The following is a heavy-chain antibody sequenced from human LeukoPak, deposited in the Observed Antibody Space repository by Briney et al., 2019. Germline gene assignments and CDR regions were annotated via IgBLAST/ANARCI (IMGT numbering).Heavy chain of an antibody. D-gene: IGHD2-2*01. CDR3: AGTRTRAIIPN. Sequence: GASVKVSCKASGYTFSGYYIHWVRQAPGQGLEWMGWINPNNGGTNYAQKFQGRVTMTRDTSISTAYMELSRLTSDDTAVYYCAGTRTRAIIPNWGQGTLVTVSS. CDR2: INPNNGGT. J-gene: IGHJ4*02. V-gene: IGHV1-2*02. CDR1: GYTFSGYY.